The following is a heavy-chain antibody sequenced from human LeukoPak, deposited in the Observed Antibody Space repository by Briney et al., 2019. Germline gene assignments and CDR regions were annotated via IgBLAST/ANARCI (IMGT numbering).Heavy chain of an antibody. J-gene: IGHJ4*02. CDR3: AKAGVISGWDY. V-gene: IGHV3-74*03. D-gene: IGHD3-3*02. Sequence: GGSLRLSCVASGFIFSGYWVHWVRQAPGKGLEWVSGIGEEKSGSWTKSADSVKGRFTISRDNSENTLYLQMDSLTVDDTAVYYCAKAGVISGWDYWGQGVLVTVSS. CDR1: GFIFSGYW. CDR2: IGEEKSGSWT.